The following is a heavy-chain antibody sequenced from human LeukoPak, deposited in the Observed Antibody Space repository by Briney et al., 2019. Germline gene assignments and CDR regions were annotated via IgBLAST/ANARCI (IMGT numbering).Heavy chain of an antibody. CDR3: ASTYYYDSSGDYAPSYYYYGMDV. CDR2: IIPIFGTA. Sequence: GASVKVSCKSSGYTSSSYGISWVRQAPGQGLEWMGGIIPIFGTANYAQKFQGRVTITADESTSTAYMELSSLRSEDTAVYYCASTYYYDSSGDYAPSYYYYGMDVWGQGTTVTVSS. V-gene: IGHV1-69*13. J-gene: IGHJ6*02. D-gene: IGHD3-22*01. CDR1: GYTSSSYG.